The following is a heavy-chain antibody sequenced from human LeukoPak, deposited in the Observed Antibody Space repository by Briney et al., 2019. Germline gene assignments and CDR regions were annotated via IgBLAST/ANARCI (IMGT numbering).Heavy chain of an antibody. CDR1: GFTFSSYA. V-gene: IGHV3-30-3*01. Sequence: QPGRSLRLSCAASGFTFSSYAMHWVRQAPGKGLEWVAVISYDGSNKYYADSVKGRFTISRDNSKNTLYLQLNSLRAEDTAIYYCAKDSPYWFDTWGQGTLVTVSS. CDR3: AKDSPYWFDT. CDR2: ISYDGSNK. J-gene: IGHJ5*02.